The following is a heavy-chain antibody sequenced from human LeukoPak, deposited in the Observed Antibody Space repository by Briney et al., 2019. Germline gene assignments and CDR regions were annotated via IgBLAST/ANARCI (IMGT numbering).Heavy chain of an antibody. CDR2: ISGGGGST. J-gene: IGHJ4*02. V-gene: IGHV3-23*01. CDR3: AKFIFPTNDSNGSLDY. Sequence: GGSLRLSCAASGFTFSIYAMSWVRQAPGKGLEWVSAISGGGGSTYYADSVKGRFSISRDNSKNTLYLQMNILRADDTAVYYCAKFIFPTNDSNGSLDYWAREPWSPSPQ. D-gene: IGHD3-22*01. CDR1: GFTFSIYA.